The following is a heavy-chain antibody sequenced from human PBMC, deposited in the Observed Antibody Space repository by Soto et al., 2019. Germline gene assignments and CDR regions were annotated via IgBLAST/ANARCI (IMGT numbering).Heavy chain of an antibody. CDR3: ARTGRLRTTWFDP. V-gene: IGHV4-30-2*01. J-gene: IGHJ5*02. D-gene: IGHD1-7*01. CDR1: GGSISSGGYS. CDR2: IYHSGST. Sequence: PSETLSLTCAVSGGSISSGGYSWSWIRQPPGKGLEWIGYIYHSGSTYYNPSLKSRVTISVDRSKNQFSLKLSSVTAADTAVYYCARTGRLRTTWFDPWGQGTLVPVSS.